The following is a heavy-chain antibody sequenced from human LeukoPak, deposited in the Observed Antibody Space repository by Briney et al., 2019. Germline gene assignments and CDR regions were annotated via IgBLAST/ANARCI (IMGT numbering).Heavy chain of an antibody. V-gene: IGHV4-4*09. CDR1: GDSMTYDY. D-gene: IGHD3-10*01. J-gene: IGHJ6*03. CDR3: ARHLRRDHSASGCSQYYHYIDV. CDR2: IYTSGST. Sequence: SETLSLTCTVSGDSMTYDYWSWIRQTPGMGLEWIGYIYTSGSTNYNPSLKGRVTISVDTSKNQFSLRLRSVTAADTGVYYCARHLRRDHSASGCSQYYHYIDVWGKGTAVTVSS.